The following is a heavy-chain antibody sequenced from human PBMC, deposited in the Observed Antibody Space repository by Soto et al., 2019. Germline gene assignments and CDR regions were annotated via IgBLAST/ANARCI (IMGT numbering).Heavy chain of an antibody. CDR3: ARDGSSWTTVVTPAGYYYGMDV. CDR1: GGTFSSYA. Sequence: QVQLVQSGAEVKKPGSSVKVSCKASGGTFSSYAISWVRQAPGQGLEWMGGIIPIFGTANYAQKFQGRVTITADESTSTAYMELSSLRSEDTAVYYCARDGSSWTTVVTPAGYYYGMDVWGQGTTVTVSS. V-gene: IGHV1-69*12. CDR2: IIPIFGTA. D-gene: IGHD4-17*01. J-gene: IGHJ6*02.